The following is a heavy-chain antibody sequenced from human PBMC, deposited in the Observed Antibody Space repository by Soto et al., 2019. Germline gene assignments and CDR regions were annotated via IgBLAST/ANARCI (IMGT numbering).Heavy chain of an antibody. CDR1: GFTFSSYS. CDR3: AKDEVRTPSLYAMDV. Sequence: GGSLRLSCAASGFTFSSYSMNWVRQAPGKGLEWVSSISSSSSYIYYADSVKGRFTISRDNAKNSLYLQMNSLRVEDTAVYYCAKDEVRTPSLYAMDVWGQGTTVTVSS. V-gene: IGHV3-21*01. D-gene: IGHD3-10*01. CDR2: ISSSSSYI. J-gene: IGHJ6*02.